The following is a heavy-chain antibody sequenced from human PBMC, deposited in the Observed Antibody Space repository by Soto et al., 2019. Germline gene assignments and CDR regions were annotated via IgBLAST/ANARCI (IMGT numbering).Heavy chain of an antibody. J-gene: IGHJ6*02. CDR3: AKDIYSSSFNAAVPYYYYGMDV. CDR1: GFTFSSYG. Sequence: PGGSLRLSCAASGFTFSSYGMHWVRQAPGKGLEWVAVISYDGSNKYYADSVKGRFTISRDNSKNTLYLQMNSLRAEDTAVYYCAKDIYSSSFNAAVPYYYYGMDVWGQGTTVTVSS. CDR2: ISYDGSNK. V-gene: IGHV3-30*18. D-gene: IGHD6-13*01.